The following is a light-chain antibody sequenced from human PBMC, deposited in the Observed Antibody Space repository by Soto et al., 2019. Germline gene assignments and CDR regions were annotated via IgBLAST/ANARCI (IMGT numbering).Light chain of an antibody. Sequence: VLTQPASVSGSPGQSITIAFTGTTSDVGDYNYVSWYQQHPGKVPKLLIYEVSNRPSGVSYRFSGSKSGNTASLTISGLQAEDEASYYCFSYTTSSAPYVFGTGT. CDR3: FSYTTSSAPYV. CDR2: EVS. J-gene: IGLJ1*01. CDR1: TSDVGDYNY. V-gene: IGLV2-14*01.